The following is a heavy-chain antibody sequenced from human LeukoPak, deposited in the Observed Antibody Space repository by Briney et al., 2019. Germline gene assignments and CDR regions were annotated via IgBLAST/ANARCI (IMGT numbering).Heavy chain of an antibody. J-gene: IGHJ6*03. V-gene: IGHV4-59*01. D-gene: IGHD6-19*01. CDR3: ARGPAPYSSGWYGPYYYMDV. CDR1: GGSISSYY. CDR2: IYYSGST. Sequence: SETLSLTCTVSGGSISSYYWSWIRQPPGKGLEWIGYIYYSGSTNYNPSLKSRVTISVDTSKNQFSLKLSSVTAADTAVYYCARGPAPYSSGWYGPYYYMDVWGKGTTVTISS.